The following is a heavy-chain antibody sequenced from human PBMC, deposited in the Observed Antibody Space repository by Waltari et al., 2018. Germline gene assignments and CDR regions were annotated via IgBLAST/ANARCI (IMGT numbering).Heavy chain of an antibody. J-gene: IGHJ6*02. CDR3: ARVALRFLEWLSPMDV. CDR1: GYTFTSYD. Sequence: QVQLVQSGAEVKKPGASMKVSCKASGYTFTSYDINWVRQATGQGLEWMGWMNPNSGNTGYAQKFQGRVTMTRNTSISTAYMELSSLRSEDTAVYYCARVALRFLEWLSPMDVWGQGTTVTVSS. V-gene: IGHV1-8*01. CDR2: MNPNSGNT. D-gene: IGHD3-3*01.